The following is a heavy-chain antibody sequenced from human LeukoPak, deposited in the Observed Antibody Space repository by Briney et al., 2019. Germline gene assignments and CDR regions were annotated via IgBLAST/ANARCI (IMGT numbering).Heavy chain of an antibody. D-gene: IGHD2-15*01. V-gene: IGHV3-66*01. CDR1: GFTVSSSY. Sequence: GGSLRLSCTASGFTVSSSYMSWVRQAPGKGLEWVSLIYSGGSTFYADSVQDRFTISRDNSKNTLYLQMYSLRAEDTAVYFCARDEYCSGGSCYSDYWGQGTLVTVSP. CDR3: ARDEYCSGGSCYSDY. J-gene: IGHJ4*02. CDR2: IYSGGST.